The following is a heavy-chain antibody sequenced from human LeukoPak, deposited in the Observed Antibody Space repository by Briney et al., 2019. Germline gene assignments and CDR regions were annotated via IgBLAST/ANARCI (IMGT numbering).Heavy chain of an antibody. J-gene: IGHJ4*02. D-gene: IGHD2-2*01. V-gene: IGHV3-30*01. CDR3: ARAEGWYQLFDY. CDR2: ISYDGSNK. Sequence: PGGSLRLSCAASGFTLSSYAMHWVRQAPGKGLEWVAVISYDGSNKYYADSVKGRFTISRDNSKNTLYLQMNSLRAEDTAVYYCARAEGWYQLFDYWGQGTLVTVSS. CDR1: GFTLSSYA.